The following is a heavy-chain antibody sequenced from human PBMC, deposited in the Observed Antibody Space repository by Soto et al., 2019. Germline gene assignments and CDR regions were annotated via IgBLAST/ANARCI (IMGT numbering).Heavy chain of an antibody. Sequence: EVQLLESGGGLVQPGGSLRLSCAASGFTFSSHAMSWVRQAPGKGLEWVSCTIDSGGRSYHADSVRGRFTISRDNSKNTLYLQMNSLRADDTAIYYCAKDKMEQWLVGGYYDYWGQGALVTVSS. CDR1: GFTFSSHA. D-gene: IGHD6-19*01. J-gene: IGHJ4*02. CDR2: TIDSGGRS. V-gene: IGHV3-23*01. CDR3: AKDKMEQWLVGGYYDY.